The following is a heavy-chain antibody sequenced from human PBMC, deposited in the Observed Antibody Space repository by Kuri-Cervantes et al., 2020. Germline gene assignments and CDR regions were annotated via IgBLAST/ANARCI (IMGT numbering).Heavy chain of an antibody. CDR1: GFTVSSNY. V-gene: IGHV3-53*01. CDR2: IYSGGST. D-gene: IGHD2-15*01. CDR3: ARGYCGGGSCCLFFDY. J-gene: IGHJ4*02. Sequence: GESLKISCAASGFTVSSNYMSWVRQAPGKGLEWVSVIYSGGSTYYADSVKGRFTISRDNAKNSLYLQMNSLRDEDTAVYYCARGYCGGGSCCLFFDYWGQGTLVTVSS.